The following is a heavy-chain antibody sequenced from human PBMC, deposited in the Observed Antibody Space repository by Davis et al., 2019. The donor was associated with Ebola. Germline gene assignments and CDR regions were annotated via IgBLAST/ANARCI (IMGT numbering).Heavy chain of an antibody. CDR1: GFTFSDHY. D-gene: IGHD1-26*01. CDR3: VRVGIVGSTGYLDF. CDR2: IRKKVNSYTT. J-gene: IGHJ4*02. Sequence: PGGSLRLSCAASGFTFSDHYMDWVRQAPGKGLEWVGRIRKKVNSYTTEYAASVKGRFTISRDDSKNSLYLQMNSLKIEDTAVYYCVRVGIVGSTGYLDFWGQGILVTVSS. V-gene: IGHV3-72*01.